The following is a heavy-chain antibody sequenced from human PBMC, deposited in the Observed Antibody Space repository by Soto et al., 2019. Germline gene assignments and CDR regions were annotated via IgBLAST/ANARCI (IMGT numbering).Heavy chain of an antibody. CDR3: ARESGYSSSWYAPYFDY. V-gene: IGHV3-33*01. CDR1: GFTFSSYG. Sequence: QVPLVESGGGVVQPGRSLRLSCAASGFTFSSYGMHWVRQAPGKGLEWVAVIWYDGSNKYYADSVKGRFTISRDNSKNTLYLQMNSLRAEDTAVYYCARESGYSSSWYAPYFDYWGQGTLVTVSS. CDR2: IWYDGSNK. D-gene: IGHD6-13*01. J-gene: IGHJ4*02.